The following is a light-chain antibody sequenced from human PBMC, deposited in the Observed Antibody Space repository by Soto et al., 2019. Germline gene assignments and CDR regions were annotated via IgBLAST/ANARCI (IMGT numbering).Light chain of an antibody. J-gene: IGLJ3*02. CDR3: GSKAGGHNWV. CDR1: SSDVGGYYL. CDR2: EVD. Sequence: QSALTQPPSASGSPGQSVTISCTGTSSDVGGYYLVSWYQHHPGKAPKLMIYEVDKRPSGVPDRFSGSKSGNTASLTVSGLQAEDEADYYCGSKAGGHNWVFGGGTKLTVL. V-gene: IGLV2-8*01.